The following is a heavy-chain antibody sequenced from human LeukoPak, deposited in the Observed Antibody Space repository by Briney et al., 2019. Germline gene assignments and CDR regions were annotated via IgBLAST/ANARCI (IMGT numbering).Heavy chain of an antibody. D-gene: IGHD6-13*01. V-gene: IGHV7-4-1*02. CDR3: ARDQLIWIAAAVRGAFDI. Sequence: ASVKVSCKASGYTFTSYAMNWVRQAPGQGLEWMGWINTNTGNPTYAQGFTGRFVFSLDASVSTAYLQISSLKAEDTAVYYCARDQLIWIAAAVRGAFDIWGQGTMVTVSS. J-gene: IGHJ3*02. CDR2: INTNTGNP. CDR1: GYTFTSYA.